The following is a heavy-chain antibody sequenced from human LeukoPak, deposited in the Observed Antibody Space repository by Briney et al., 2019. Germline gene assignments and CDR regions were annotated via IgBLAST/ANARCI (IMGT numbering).Heavy chain of an antibody. V-gene: IGHV5-51*01. CDR2: IYPGDSDT. D-gene: IGHD3-9*01. CDR1: GYSFTSYW. CDR3: ARKRGSTGRLTNAFDI. J-gene: IGHJ3*02. Sequence: GESLKISCKGSGYSFTSYWIGWVRQMPGKGLEWMGIIYPGDSDTRYSPSFQGQVTISADKSISTAYLQWSSLKASDTAMYYCARKRGSTGRLTNAFDIWGQGTMVTVSS.